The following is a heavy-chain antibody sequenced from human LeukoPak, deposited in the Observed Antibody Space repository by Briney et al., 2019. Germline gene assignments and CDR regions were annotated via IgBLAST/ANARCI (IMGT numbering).Heavy chain of an antibody. V-gene: IGHV1-46*01. CDR2: INPRDGST. Sequence: ASVKVSCKASGYTFTGYYIHWVRQAPGQGFEWMGIINPRDGSTTYAQKFQGRVTMTRDTSTSTLYMELISLRSEDTALYYCARDLVLHGAFDIWGQGTMVTVSS. J-gene: IGHJ3*02. CDR3: ARDLVLHGAFDI. CDR1: GYTFTGYY.